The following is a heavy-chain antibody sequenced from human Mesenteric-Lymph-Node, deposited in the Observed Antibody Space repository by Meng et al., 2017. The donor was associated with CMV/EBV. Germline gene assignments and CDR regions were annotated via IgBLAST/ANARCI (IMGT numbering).Heavy chain of an antibody. D-gene: IGHD3-22*01. CDR3: ARDGDYYDSSGYNPFDY. Sequence: QLQLQESGPGLVKPSETLSLTCTCFGGSISSSSYYWGWIRQPPGKGLEWIGSIYYSGSTYYNPSLKSRVTISVDTSKNQFSLKLSSVTAADTAVYYCARDGDYYDSSGYNPFDYWGQGTLVTVSS. J-gene: IGHJ4*02. V-gene: IGHV4-39*07. CDR1: GGSISSSSYY. CDR2: IYYSGST.